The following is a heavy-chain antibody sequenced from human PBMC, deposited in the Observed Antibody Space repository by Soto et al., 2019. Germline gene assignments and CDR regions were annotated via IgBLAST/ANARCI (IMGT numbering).Heavy chain of an antibody. V-gene: IGHV3-23*01. CDR2: ISGSGGST. CDR1: GFTFSNHA. D-gene: IGHD3-3*01. Sequence: GGSLRLSCAASGFTFSNHAMSWVRQAPGKGLEWVSAISGSGGSTYYADSVKGRFTISRDNSKNTLYLQMNSLRAEDTAVYYCAKSGRDYDFWSGYPSSADYWGQGTLVTVSS. J-gene: IGHJ4*02. CDR3: AKSGRDYDFWSGYPSSADY.